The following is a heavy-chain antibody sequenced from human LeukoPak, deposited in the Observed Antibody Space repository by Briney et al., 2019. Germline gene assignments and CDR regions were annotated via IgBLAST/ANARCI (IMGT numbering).Heavy chain of an antibody. Sequence: NTSETLSLTCTVSGYSISSGYYWGWIRQPPGKGLEWIGNIYHSGSTFYNPSLKSRVTISVDTSKNQFSPKLSSVTAADPAVYYCARGYSSSWYFNWFDPRGQGTLVTVSS. D-gene: IGHD6-13*01. CDR3: ARGYSSSWYFNWFDP. CDR1: GYSISSGYY. V-gene: IGHV4-38-2*02. CDR2: IYHSGST. J-gene: IGHJ5*02.